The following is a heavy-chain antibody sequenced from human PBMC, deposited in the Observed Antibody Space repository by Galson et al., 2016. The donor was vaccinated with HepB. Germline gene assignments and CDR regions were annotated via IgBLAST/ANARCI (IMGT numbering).Heavy chain of an antibody. D-gene: IGHD2-21*02. V-gene: IGHV4-61*02. CDR3: ARATAYGRSIGAFDV. CDR1: GGSISGGSYY. Sequence: TLSLTCSVSGGSISGGSYYWTWLRQPAGKGLEFIGRIYSNGYISYNSSLKSRLTISGDMSKNQFSLNLRSATAADTAIYYCARATAYGRSIGAFDVWGHGTRVTVSS. J-gene: IGHJ3*01. CDR2: IYSNGYI.